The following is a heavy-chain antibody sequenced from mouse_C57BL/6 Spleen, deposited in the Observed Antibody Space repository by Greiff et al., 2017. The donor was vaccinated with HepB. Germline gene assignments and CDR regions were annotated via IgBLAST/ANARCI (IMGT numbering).Heavy chain of an antibody. CDR3: ARSGLDGSFAY. CDR1: GYAFTNYL. CDR2: INPGSGGT. Sequence: QVQLKQSGAELVRPGTSVKVSCKASGYAFTNYLIEWVKQRPGQGLEWIGVINPGSGGTNYNEKFKGKATLTADKSSSTAYMQLSSLTSEDSAVYFCARSGLDGSFAYWGQGTLVTVSA. D-gene: IGHD1-1*01. V-gene: IGHV1-54*01. J-gene: IGHJ3*01.